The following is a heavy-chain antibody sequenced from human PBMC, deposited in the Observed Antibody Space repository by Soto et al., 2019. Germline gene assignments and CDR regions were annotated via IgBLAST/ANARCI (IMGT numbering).Heavy chain of an antibody. CDR3: AVMGNSGYASHPEDY. V-gene: IGHV3-21*01. CDR2: ISSSSSYI. Sequence: EVQLVESGGGLVKPGGSLRLSCAASGFTFSSYSMNWVRQAPGKGLEWVSSISSSSSYIYYADSVKGRFTISRDNAKNSLCLQMNSLRAEDTAVYYCAVMGNSGYASHPEDYWGQGTLVTVSS. CDR1: GFTFSSYS. J-gene: IGHJ4*02. D-gene: IGHD5-12*01.